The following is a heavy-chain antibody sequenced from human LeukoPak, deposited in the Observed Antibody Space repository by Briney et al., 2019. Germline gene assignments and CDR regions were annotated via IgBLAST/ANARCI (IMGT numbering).Heavy chain of an antibody. D-gene: IGHD3-9*01. Sequence: GGSLRLSCAASGFTFSSYGMHWVRQAPGKGLEWVAVISYDGSNKYYADSVKGRFTISRDNSKNTLYLQMNSLRAEDTAVYYCAKAPPILTGYSDYWGQGTLVTVSS. CDR1: GFTFSSYG. CDR2: ISYDGSNK. CDR3: AKAPPILTGYSDY. V-gene: IGHV3-30*18. J-gene: IGHJ4*02.